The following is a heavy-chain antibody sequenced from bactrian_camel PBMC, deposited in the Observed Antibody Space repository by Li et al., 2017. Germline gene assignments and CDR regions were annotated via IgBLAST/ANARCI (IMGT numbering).Heavy chain of an antibody. CDR1: GDHRMV. D-gene: IGHD3*01. CDR3: AASRWVTWLANSWRQTFIS. V-gene: IGHV3S55*01. J-gene: IGHJ6*01. Sequence: VQLVESGGGSAQIGGSLRLSCVVSGDHRMVAWFRTAPGTTREGVAGLGDDGSTSYAEFAEGRFTISKDSKNTFYLQMNQLKPEDSAMYYCAASRWVTWLANSWRQTFISGARGPRSPSP. CDR2: LGDDGST.